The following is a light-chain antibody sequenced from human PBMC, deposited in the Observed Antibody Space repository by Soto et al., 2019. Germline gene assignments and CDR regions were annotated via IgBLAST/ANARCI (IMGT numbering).Light chain of an antibody. Sequence: ELVLTQSPGTLSLSPGARATISCRASQSVSSNLAWYQQKPCQAPRLLIYGASTRATGIPARFSGSGSGTEFTLTISSLQSEDFAVYYCQQYKNWPTWTFGQGTKLDIK. CDR2: GAS. CDR3: QQYKNWPTWT. V-gene: IGKV3-15*01. J-gene: IGKJ1*01. CDR1: QSVSSN.